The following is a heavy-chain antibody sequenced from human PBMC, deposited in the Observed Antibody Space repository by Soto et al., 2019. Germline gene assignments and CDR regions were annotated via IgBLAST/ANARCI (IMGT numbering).Heavy chain of an antibody. J-gene: IGHJ4*02. V-gene: IGHV5-51*01. CDR3: ARHGSASTVRVPNYYFDY. CDR1: GYSFTSYW. CDR2: IYPGDSDT. D-gene: IGHD4-17*01. Sequence: GESLKISCKGSGYSFTSYWIGWVRQMPGKGLEWMGIIYPGDSDTRYSPSFQGQVTISADKSISTAYLQWSSLKASDTAMYYCARHGSASTVRVPNYYFDYWGQGTLVTVSS.